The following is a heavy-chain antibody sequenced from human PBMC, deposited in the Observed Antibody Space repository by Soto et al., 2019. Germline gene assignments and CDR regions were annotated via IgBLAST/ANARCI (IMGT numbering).Heavy chain of an antibody. D-gene: IGHD5-12*01. Sequence: PSETLSLTCAVYGGPFSGYYWSWIRQPPGKGLEWIGEINHSGSTNYNPSLKSRVTISVDTSKNQFSLKLSSVTAADTAVYYCAREGERGYSGYEDYWGQGTLVTVSS. CDR2: INHSGST. V-gene: IGHV4-34*01. CDR1: GGPFSGYY. J-gene: IGHJ4*02. CDR3: AREGERGYSGYEDY.